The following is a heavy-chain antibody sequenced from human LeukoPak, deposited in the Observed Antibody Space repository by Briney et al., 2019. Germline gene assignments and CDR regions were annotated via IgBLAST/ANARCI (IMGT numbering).Heavy chain of an antibody. D-gene: IGHD5-18*01. CDR3: ARDRGGLPY. CDR2: IKPDGTEE. Sequence: PGGSLRLSCAVSGFTFSNFWMTWVRQVPGKGLQWVANIKPDGTEEYYVDSVKGRFTISRDNAKNSLYLQMNSLRVEDTAAYYCARDRGGLPYWGQGTLVTVSS. J-gene: IGHJ4*02. CDR1: GFTFSNFW. V-gene: IGHV3-7*04.